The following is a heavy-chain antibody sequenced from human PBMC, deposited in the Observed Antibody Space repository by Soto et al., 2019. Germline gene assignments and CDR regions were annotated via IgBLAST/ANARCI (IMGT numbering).Heavy chain of an antibody. CDR3: ARDAAAGLNDY. CDR2: ISASNGNT. Sequence: QVQLVQSGAEVKKPGASVKVSCKASGYTFTSYGISWVRQAPGQGLEWMGWISASNGNTKYAQKFQGRVTMTTDTSTSTAYMEVRSLRSYDTAVYYCARDAAAGLNDYWGQGTLVTVSS. CDR1: GYTFTSYG. V-gene: IGHV1-18*01. D-gene: IGHD6-13*01. J-gene: IGHJ4*02.